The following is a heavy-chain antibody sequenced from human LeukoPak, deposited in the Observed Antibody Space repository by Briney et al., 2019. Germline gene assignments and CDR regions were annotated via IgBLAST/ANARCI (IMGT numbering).Heavy chain of an antibody. CDR3: ARDQYDTWSRRGNFDS. CDR2: IKLDGSEK. Sequence: TGGSLRLSCVASGFTFGKYWMSWVRQVPGKGLEWVANIKLDGSEKNYVDSVKGRFTISRDNTKNSLYLQMNSLRAEDTAVFYCARDQYDTWSRRGNFDSWGQGTLVIVSS. CDR1: GFTFGKYW. V-gene: IGHV3-7*03. D-gene: IGHD3/OR15-3a*01. J-gene: IGHJ4*02.